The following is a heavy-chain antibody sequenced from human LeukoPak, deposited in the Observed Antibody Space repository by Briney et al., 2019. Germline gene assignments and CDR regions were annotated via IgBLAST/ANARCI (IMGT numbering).Heavy chain of an antibody. J-gene: IGHJ5*02. D-gene: IGHD2-15*01. Sequence: PSETLSLTCAVYGGSFSGYYWSWIRQPPGKGLEWIGEISHSGSTNYNPSLKSRVTISVDTSKNQFSLKLSSVTAADTAVYYCARGPYCSGGSCYWFDPWGQGTLVTVSS. CDR2: ISHSGST. V-gene: IGHV4-34*01. CDR3: ARGPYCSGGSCYWFDP. CDR1: GGSFSGYY.